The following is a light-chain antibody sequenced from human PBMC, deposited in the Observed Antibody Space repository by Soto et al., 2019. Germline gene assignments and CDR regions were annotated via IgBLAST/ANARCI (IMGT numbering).Light chain of an antibody. V-gene: IGLV2-14*03. CDR1: SSDVGTYNY. CDR2: DVS. J-gene: IGLJ2*01. Sequence: QLVLTQPASVSGSPGQSITISCTGTSSDVGTYNYVSWYQHHPGKAPKLMIYDVSNRPSGVSNRFSASKSGNTASLTISRLQADDEADYYCSSYTSSSTLLFGGGTKLPVL. CDR3: SSYTSSSTLL.